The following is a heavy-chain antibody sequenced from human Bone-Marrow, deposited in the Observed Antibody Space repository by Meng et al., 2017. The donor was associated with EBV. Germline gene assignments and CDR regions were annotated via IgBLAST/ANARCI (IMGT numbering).Heavy chain of an antibody. CDR1: GFSLSTSGVG. CDR2: IYWDDDK. Sequence: LKGSGPTLWKPHQPLTLTCTFYGFSLSTSGVGVGWIRQPPGKALEGLALIYWDDDKRYRPSLKSRLTITQDTSKNQVVLSMTNMDPVDTATYYCAHSQWPPSFDPWGQGTLVTVSS. CDR3: AHSQWPPSFDP. J-gene: IGHJ5*02. V-gene: IGHV2-5*02. D-gene: IGHD6-19*01.